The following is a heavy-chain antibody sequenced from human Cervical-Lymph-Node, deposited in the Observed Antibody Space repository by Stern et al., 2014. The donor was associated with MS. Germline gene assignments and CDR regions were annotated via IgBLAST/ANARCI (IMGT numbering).Heavy chain of an antibody. V-gene: IGHV4-31*03. D-gene: IGHD2-21*02. CDR3: ARMGNIVVMTAIPTGLDV. J-gene: IGHJ6*02. Sequence: VQLLESGPGLVKPSQTLSLTCTVSGDSITSGNYYWSWIRQHPGKGLEWVGYIHYSGSTYYNPSLKSRLTISVDTSKNQFSLNLSSVTAADTAVYYCARMGNIVVMTAIPTGLDVWGQGTTVTVSS. CDR2: IHYSGST. CDR1: GDSITSGNYY.